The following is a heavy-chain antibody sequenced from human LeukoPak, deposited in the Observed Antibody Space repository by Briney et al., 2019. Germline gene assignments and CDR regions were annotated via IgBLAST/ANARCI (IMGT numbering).Heavy chain of an antibody. CDR1: GYTFTGYY. V-gene: IGHV1-2*02. CDR2: INPNSGGT. Sequence: GASVTVSCKASGYTFTGYYMHWVRQAPGQGLEWMGWINPNSGGTNYAQKFQGRVTMTRDTSISTAYMELSRLRSDDTAVYYCAREGMRIAAAGMVDYWGQGTLVTVSS. CDR3: AREGMRIAAAGMVDY. D-gene: IGHD6-13*01. J-gene: IGHJ4*02.